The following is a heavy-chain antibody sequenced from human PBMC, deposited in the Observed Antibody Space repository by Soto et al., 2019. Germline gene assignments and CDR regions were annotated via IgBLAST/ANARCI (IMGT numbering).Heavy chain of an antibody. V-gene: IGHV1-69*13. CDR1: GGTFSSYA. J-gene: IGHJ6*04. CDR3: AREGDEVPAAISYLDV. CDR2: IIPIFGTA. D-gene: IGHD2-2*01. Sequence: GASVKVSCKASGGTFSSYAISWVRQAPGQGLEWMGGIIPIFGTANYAQKFQGRVTITADESTSTAYMELSSLRSEDTAVYYCAREGDEVPAAISYLDVWGKGTTVTVSS.